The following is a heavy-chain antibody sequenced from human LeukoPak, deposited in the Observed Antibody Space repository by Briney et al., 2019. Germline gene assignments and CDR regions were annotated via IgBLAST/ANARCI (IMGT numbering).Heavy chain of an antibody. CDR3: ARADISSGWYVGY. J-gene: IGHJ4*02. CDR1: GFTFSNYS. Sequence: GGSLRLSCAASGFTFSNYSMNWVRQAPGKGLEWVSYISSSSSTIYYADSVKGRFTISRDNAKNSLYLQMNSLRAEDTAVYYCARADISSGWYVGYWGQGTLVTVSS. V-gene: IGHV3-48*04. CDR2: ISSSSSTI. D-gene: IGHD6-19*01.